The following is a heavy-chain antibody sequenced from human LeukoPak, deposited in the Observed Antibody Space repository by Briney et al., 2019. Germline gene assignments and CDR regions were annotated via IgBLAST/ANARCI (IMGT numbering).Heavy chain of an antibody. V-gene: IGHV4-38-2*01. CDR2: MFHSGDT. CDR3: AKVGAYGDYARHDY. J-gene: IGHJ4*02. D-gene: IGHD4-17*01. CDR1: GYSIRSDSY. Sequence: SETLSLTCDVSGYSIRSDSYWGWIRQPPGKGLEWIGCMFHSGDTYHNPSLKSRVTISADTSKNQFSLKLTSVTAADTAVYYCAKVGAYGDYARHDYWGQGTLVTVSS.